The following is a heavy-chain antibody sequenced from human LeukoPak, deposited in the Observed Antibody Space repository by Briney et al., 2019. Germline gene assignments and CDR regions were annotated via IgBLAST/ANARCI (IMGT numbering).Heavy chain of an antibody. V-gene: IGHV5-51*01. Sequence: GESLKISCKGSGYSVTSYWIGWVRQMPGKGLEWMGIIYPGDSDTRYSPSFQGQVTISADKSISTAYLQWSSLKASDAAMYYCARRGAYCGGDCYWDYWGQGTLVTVSS. CDR3: ARRGAYCGGDCYWDY. D-gene: IGHD2-21*02. CDR2: IYPGDSDT. CDR1: GYSVTSYW. J-gene: IGHJ4*02.